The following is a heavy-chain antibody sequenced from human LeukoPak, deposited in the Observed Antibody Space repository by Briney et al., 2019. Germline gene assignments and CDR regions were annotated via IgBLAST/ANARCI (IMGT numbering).Heavy chain of an antibody. J-gene: IGHJ5*02. CDR3: ASGGGASLGGNWFDP. CDR1: GGSISSGGYS. CDR2: IYHSGST. D-gene: IGHD3-16*01. Sequence: KPSETLSLTCAVSGGSISSGGYSWSWIRQPPGKGLEWIGYIYHSGSTYYNPSLKSRVTISVDRSKNQFSLKLSSVTAADTAVYYCASGGGASLGGNWFDPWGQGTLVTVSS. V-gene: IGHV4-30-2*01.